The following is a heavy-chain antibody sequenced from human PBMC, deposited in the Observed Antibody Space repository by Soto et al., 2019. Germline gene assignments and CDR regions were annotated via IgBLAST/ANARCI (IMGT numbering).Heavy chain of an antibody. CDR1: GFTFSTAW. CDR3: TTSFTGSYYGTDY. V-gene: IGHV3-15*01. J-gene: IGHJ4*02. Sequence: EVQLVESGGGLVKPGGSLRLSCVVSGFTFSTAWMSWVRQPPGKGLEWVGRIKSKSDGGATDSGASGEGRFTISRDDSEHTLFLPLISLNTDDTAVYFCTTSFTGSYYGTDYWGQGALVTVSS. CDR2: IKSKSDGGAT. D-gene: IGHD1-26*01.